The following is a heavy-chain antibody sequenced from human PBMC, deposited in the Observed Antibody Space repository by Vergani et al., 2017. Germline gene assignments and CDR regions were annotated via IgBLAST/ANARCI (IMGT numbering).Heavy chain of an antibody. CDR3: AGGVRGWTITLDLWLDP. CDR2: INHSGST. V-gene: IGHV4-34*01. Sequence: QVQLQQWGAGLLKPSETLSLTCAVYGGSFSGYYWSWIRQPPGKGLEWIGEINHSGSTNYNPSLKSRVTISVDTSQNQFSLKLSSVTAADTAGYYCAGGVRGWTITLDLWLDPWGEGTLVTVSS. J-gene: IGHJ5*02. D-gene: IGHD6-19*01. CDR1: GGSFSGYY.